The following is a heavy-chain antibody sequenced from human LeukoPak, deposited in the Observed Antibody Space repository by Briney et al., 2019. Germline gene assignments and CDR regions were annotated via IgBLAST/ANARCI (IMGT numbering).Heavy chain of an antibody. CDR3: ARGRPHNMVRGPLDP. D-gene: IGHD3-10*01. CDR1: GGSFSGYY. J-gene: IGHJ5*02. V-gene: IGHV4-34*01. Sequence: PSETLSLTCAVYGGSFSGYYWSWIRQPPGKGLEWIGEINHSGSTNYNPSLKSRVTISVDTSKNQFSLKLSSVTAADTAVYYCARGRPHNMVRGPLDPWGQGTLVTVSS. CDR2: INHSGST.